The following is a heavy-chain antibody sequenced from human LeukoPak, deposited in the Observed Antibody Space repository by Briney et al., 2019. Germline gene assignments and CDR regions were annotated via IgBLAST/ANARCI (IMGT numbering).Heavy chain of an antibody. J-gene: IGHJ4*02. D-gene: IGHD2-2*01. V-gene: IGHV3-74*01. CDR3: AKAALRYQLLSSLDY. CDR2: INSDGSTT. Sequence: GGSLRLSCTASGFTFKSYWMHWVRQAPGKGLVWVSRINSDGSTTSYADSVKGRFTISRDNSKNTLYLQMNSLRAEDTAIYYCAKAALRYQLLSSLDYWGQGTLVTVSS. CDR1: GFTFKSYW.